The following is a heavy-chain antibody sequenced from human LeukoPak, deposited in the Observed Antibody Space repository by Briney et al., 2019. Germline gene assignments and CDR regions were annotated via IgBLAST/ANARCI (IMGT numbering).Heavy chain of an antibody. D-gene: IGHD4-17*01. J-gene: IGHJ4*02. CDR2: ISTSGSTK. Sequence: GGSLRLSCAASGFTFSSFEMNWVRQAPGRGLEWLSHISTSGSTKYYANSVKGRFTISRDNAENLLYLDMNSLRAEDTAVYYCARGHTAVTRHFDFWGQGTLVTVSS. V-gene: IGHV3-48*03. CDR3: ARGHTAVTRHFDF. CDR1: GFTFSSFE.